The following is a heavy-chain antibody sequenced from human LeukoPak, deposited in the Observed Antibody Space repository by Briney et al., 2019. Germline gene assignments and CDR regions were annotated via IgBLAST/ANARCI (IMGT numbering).Heavy chain of an antibody. V-gene: IGHV4-59*08. D-gene: IGHD1-26*01. CDR3: GARVVGATIIDY. Sequence: SETLSLTCTVSGGSISSYYWSWIRQPPGKGLEWVGFIYYSGSTNYNPYLKSRVTISVDTSTNQFSFKLNSVIAADTTVVYCGARVVGATIIDYWGQRTLDTVSS. J-gene: IGHJ4*02. CDR1: GGSISSYY. CDR2: IYYSGST.